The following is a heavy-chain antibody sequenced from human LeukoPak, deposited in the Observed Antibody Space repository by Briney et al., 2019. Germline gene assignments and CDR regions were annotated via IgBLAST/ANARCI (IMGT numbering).Heavy chain of an antibody. CDR3: ARDTAPRPAAGVDY. CDR2: INSDGSDT. V-gene: IGHV3-74*01. CDR1: GFTLRSYW. D-gene: IGHD6-13*01. Sequence: GGSLRLSCAACGFTLRSYWMLWVRHAPGKGLVWVSRINSDGSDTIYADSVRGRFTISRDNAKNTLYLQMNSLRAEDTAVYYCARDTAPRPAAGVDYWGQGTLVTVSS. J-gene: IGHJ4*02.